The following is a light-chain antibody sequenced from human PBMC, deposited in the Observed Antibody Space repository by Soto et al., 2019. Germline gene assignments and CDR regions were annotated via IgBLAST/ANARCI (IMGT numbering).Light chain of an antibody. CDR2: DAS. J-gene: IGKJ4*01. V-gene: IGKV3-15*01. CDR1: QSVGSSY. Sequence: PDNQCFSPGERYTLSCQASQSVGSSYLVWYQQKPGQAPRLLIYDASTRATGIPARFSGIGSGTEFTLILSSLQSEDFAVYYCQHYKTWPLSFGGGTKVDIK. CDR3: QHYKTWPLS.